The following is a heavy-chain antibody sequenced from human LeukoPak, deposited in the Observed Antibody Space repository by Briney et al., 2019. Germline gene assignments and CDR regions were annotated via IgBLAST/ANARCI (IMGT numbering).Heavy chain of an antibody. V-gene: IGHV4-30-4*01. CDR2: IYYSGST. J-gene: IGHJ4*02. CDR1: GGSISSGDYY. CDR3: ARGTTVTYYFDY. Sequence: KPSETLSLTCTVSGGSISSGDYYWSWIRQPPGKGLEWIGYIYYSGSTYYNPSLKSRVTISVDTSKNQFSLKLSSVTAADTAVYYCARGTTVTYYFDYWGQGTLVTVSS. D-gene: IGHD4-17*01.